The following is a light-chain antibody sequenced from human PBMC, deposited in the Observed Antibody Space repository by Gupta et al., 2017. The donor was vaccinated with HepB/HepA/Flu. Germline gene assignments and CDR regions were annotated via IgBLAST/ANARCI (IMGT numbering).Light chain of an antibody. Sequence: ALTQPRSLSGSPGQSLTISSTGTTSDVGGYNYVSWYQHHPGKAPKLMIYDVNKRPSGVPDRFSGSKSGNTASLTISGLQAEDEAEYYCCSDAGSYTFWVFGGGTRLTVL. CDR1: TSDVGGYNY. CDR3: CSDAGSYTFWV. J-gene: IGLJ2*01. CDR2: DVN. V-gene: IGLV2-11*01.